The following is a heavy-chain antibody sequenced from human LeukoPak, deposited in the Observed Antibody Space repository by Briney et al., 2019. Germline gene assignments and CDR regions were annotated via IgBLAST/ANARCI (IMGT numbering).Heavy chain of an antibody. Sequence: SETLSLTCTASGGSISSYHWIWIRQPAGKGLEWIGRINSNGGTVYNPSLKSRATMSLDMTNNQFSLKLSSVTAADTAVYYCARDRGLDGSDQLDSWGPGTLVAVSS. CDR3: ARDRGLDGSDQLDS. CDR2: INSNGGT. J-gene: IGHJ5*01. CDR1: GGSISSYH. D-gene: IGHD3-10*01. V-gene: IGHV4-4*07.